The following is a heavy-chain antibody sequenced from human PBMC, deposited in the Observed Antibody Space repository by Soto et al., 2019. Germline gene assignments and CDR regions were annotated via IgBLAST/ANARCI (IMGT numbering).Heavy chain of an antibody. CDR2: IYYSGST. D-gene: IGHD4-17*01. V-gene: IGHV4-31*03. CDR1: GGSVNNANIC. J-gene: IGHJ6*02. CDR3: AREADYGGSRGGMDV. Sequence: QVRLEQSGPGLVKPSATLNLTCSASGGSVNNANICWNWHPHHPENELEWIGYIYYSGSTRYNTSFKTGASLPMDTSKNQSSLRLNSVTVADTAVYFWAREADYGGSRGGMDVWGRGTTVTVSS.